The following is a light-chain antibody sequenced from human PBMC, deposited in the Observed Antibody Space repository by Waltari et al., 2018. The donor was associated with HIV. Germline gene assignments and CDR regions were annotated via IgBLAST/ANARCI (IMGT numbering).Light chain of an antibody. Sequence: SYELTQPASVSVSPGQTASITCPGDKLGDKYVSWYLQKPGQSPVVVIYQDKKRPSGIPERFSGSNSGNTATLTISGTQALDEADYYCQAWDSSTVVFGGGTKVTVL. CDR2: QDK. CDR1: KLGDKY. CDR3: QAWDSSTVV. J-gene: IGLJ2*01. V-gene: IGLV3-1*01.